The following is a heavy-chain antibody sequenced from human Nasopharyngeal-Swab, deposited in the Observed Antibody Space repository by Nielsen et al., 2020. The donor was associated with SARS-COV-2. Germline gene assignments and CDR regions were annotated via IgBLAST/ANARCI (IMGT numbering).Heavy chain of an antibody. CDR3: AKAPRGITMSYFQH. D-gene: IGHD3-10*02. CDR2: ISGSGGST. V-gene: IGHV3-23*01. J-gene: IGHJ1*01. Sequence: LTCAASGFTFSSYAMSWVRQAPGKGLEWVSAISGSGGSTHYADSVTGRFTISRDNTKNTLYLQMNSLRAEDTAVYYCAKAPRGITMSYFQHWGQGTLVTVSS. CDR1: GFTFSSYA.